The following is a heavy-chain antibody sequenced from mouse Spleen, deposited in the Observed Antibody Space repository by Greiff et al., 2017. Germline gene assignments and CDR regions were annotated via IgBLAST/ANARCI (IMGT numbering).Heavy chain of an antibody. J-gene: IGHJ1*01. CDR1: GFSLTNYA. Sequence: QVQLKESGPGLVAPSQSLSITCTVSGFSLTNYAVHWVRQSPGKGLEWLGVIWSDGSTDYNAAFISRLSISKDNSKSQVFFKMNSLQADDTAIYYCARNWAMITTGWYFDVWGAGTTVTVSS. CDR2: IWSDGST. V-gene: IGHV2-4-1*01. CDR3: ARNWAMITTGWYFDV. D-gene: IGHD2-4*01.